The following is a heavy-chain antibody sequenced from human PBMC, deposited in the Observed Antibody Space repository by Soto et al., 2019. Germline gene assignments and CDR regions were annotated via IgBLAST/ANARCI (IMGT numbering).Heavy chain of an antibody. CDR2: ISHSGST. D-gene: IGHD5-18*01. Sequence: LSLTCTVSGGSISSAAYYWSWIRQHPGKGLEWIGYISHSGSTYHTPSLKSRVIISADTSKNQFSVNLTSVTAADTAVYYCAREYTYGSNFFDCWGQGALVTVSS. CDR1: GGSISSAAYY. J-gene: IGHJ4*02. V-gene: IGHV4-31*03. CDR3: AREYTYGSNFFDC.